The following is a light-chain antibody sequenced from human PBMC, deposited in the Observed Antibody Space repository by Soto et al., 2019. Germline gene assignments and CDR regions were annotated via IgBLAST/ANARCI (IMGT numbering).Light chain of an antibody. CDR2: DVT. Sequence: QSALTQPRSVSGSPGQLVAISCTGTSSDVGAYNYVSWYQQHPGKAPKFLIYDVTKRPSGVPDRFSGSKSGNTASLTISGLQAEDEADYYCCSYAGRDIYVLFGGGTKLTVL. V-gene: IGLV2-11*01. CDR1: SSDVGAYNY. J-gene: IGLJ3*02. CDR3: CSYAGRDIYVL.